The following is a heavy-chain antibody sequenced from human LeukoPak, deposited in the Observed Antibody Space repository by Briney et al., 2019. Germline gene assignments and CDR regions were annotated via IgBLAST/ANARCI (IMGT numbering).Heavy chain of an antibody. V-gene: IGHV1-69*04. D-gene: IGHD6-6*01. J-gene: IGHJ5*02. CDR3: AKDRLAARANWFDP. CDR1: GGTFSSYA. CDR2: IIPILGIA. Sequence: ASVKVSCKASGGTFSSYAISWVRQAPGQGLEWMGRIIPILGIANYAQKFQGRVTITADKSTSTAYMELSSLRSEDTAVYYCAKDRLAARANWFDPWGQGTLVTVSS.